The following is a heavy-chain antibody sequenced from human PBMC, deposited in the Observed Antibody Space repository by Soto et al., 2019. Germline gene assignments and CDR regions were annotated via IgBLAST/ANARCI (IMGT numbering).Heavy chain of an antibody. CDR2: ISGSGGST. J-gene: IGHJ4*02. D-gene: IGHD2-2*01. CDR1: VFTFSSYA. CDR3: AKDTPPDIVVVPGFDY. V-gene: IGHV3-23*01. Sequence: PGGSLRLSCAASVFTFSSYAMSWVRQAPGKGLEWVSAISGSGGSTYYADSVKGRFTISRDNSKNTLYLQMNSLRAEDTAVYYCAKDTPPDIVVVPGFDYWGQGTLVTVSS.